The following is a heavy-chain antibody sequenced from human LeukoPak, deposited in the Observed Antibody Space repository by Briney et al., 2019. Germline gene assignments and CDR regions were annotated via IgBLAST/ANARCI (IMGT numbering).Heavy chain of an antibody. D-gene: IGHD1-26*01. CDR1: GYTFTSYA. Sequence: GASVKVSCKASGYTFTSYAMHWVRQAPGQRLEWMGWINAGNGNTKYSQKFQGRVTITRDTSASTAYMELSSLRSEDTAVYYCARDWASGSHSPYNWFDPWGQGTLVTVSS. J-gene: IGHJ5*02. V-gene: IGHV1-3*01. CDR3: ARDWASGSHSPYNWFDP. CDR2: INAGNGNT.